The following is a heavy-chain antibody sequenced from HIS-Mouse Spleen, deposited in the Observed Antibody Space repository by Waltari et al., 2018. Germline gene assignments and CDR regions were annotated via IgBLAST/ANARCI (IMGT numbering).Heavy chain of an antibody. D-gene: IGHD4-4*01. CDR3: ARGHDYSNYFDY. CDR1: GYTFTRYD. V-gene: IGHV1-8*01. Sequence: QVQLVQSGAEVKKPGASVKVSCKASGYTFTRYDINWVRQATGKGLEWMGWMNPNSGNTGYAQKFQGRVTMTRNTSISTAYMELSSLRSEDTAVYYCARGHDYSNYFDYWGQGTLVTVSS. J-gene: IGHJ4*02. CDR2: MNPNSGNT.